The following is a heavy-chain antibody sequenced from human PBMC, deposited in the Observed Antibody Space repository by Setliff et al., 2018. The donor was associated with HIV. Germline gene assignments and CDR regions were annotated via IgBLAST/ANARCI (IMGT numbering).Heavy chain of an antibody. D-gene: IGHD6-13*01. V-gene: IGHV3-74*01. Sequence: GGSLRLSCAASGFTFSSYWMHWVRQAPGKGLVWVSRIKSDGSYTSYADSAKGRFTISRDNAKNTLHLQMNSLRAEDTAVYYCVRGLAAAGGYAMDVWGQGTTVTSP. CDR2: IKSDGSYT. CDR1: GFTFSSYW. J-gene: IGHJ6*02. CDR3: VRGLAAAGGYAMDV.